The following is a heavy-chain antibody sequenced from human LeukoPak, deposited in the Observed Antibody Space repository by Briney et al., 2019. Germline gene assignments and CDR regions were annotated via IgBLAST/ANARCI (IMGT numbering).Heavy chain of an antibody. Sequence: RGGSLRLSCAASGFTFSSQSMNWVRQAPGKGLEWVSYIKSNGHTIHYADSVKGRFIISRDNAKNSLYLQMNSLRAEDTAVYYCARGLGTYDYSRHAFDIWGQGTMVTVSS. CDR3: ARGLGTYDYSRHAFDI. D-gene: IGHD3-16*01. CDR1: GFTFSSQS. V-gene: IGHV3-48*01. CDR2: IKSNGHTI. J-gene: IGHJ3*02.